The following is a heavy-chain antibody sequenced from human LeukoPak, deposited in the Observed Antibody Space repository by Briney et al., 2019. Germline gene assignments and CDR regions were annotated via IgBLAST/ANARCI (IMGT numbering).Heavy chain of an antibody. D-gene: IGHD6-6*01. J-gene: IGHJ4*02. CDR3: ARGPARQVY. V-gene: IGHV4-34*01. CDR2: INHSGST. CDR1: GGSFSGYY. Sequence: SETLSLTCAVYGGSFSGYYWSWVRQPPGKGLEWIGEINHSGSTNYNPSLKSRVTISVDTSKNQFSLKLSSATAADTAVYYCARGPARQVYWGQGTLVTVSS.